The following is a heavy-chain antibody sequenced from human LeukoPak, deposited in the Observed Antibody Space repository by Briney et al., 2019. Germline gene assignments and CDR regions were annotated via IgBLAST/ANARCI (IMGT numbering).Heavy chain of an antibody. D-gene: IGHD4-17*01. CDR1: GFTFDDYA. J-gene: IGHJ6*03. CDR3: TRQGNLRNYYYYYMDV. CDR2: IRSKANSYAT. V-gene: IGHV3-73*01. Sequence: PGRSLRLSCAASGFTFDDYAMHWVRQASGKGLEWVGRIRSKANSYATAYAASVKGRFTISRDDSKNTAYLQMNSLKTEDTAVYYCTRQGNLRNYYYYYMDVWGKGTTVTVSS.